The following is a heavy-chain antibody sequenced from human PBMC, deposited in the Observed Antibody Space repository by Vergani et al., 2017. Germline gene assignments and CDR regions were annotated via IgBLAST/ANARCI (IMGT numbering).Heavy chain of an antibody. Sequence: QVQLQQWGAGLLKPSETLSLTFAVFGGSFSGFYWSWIRQLPGKGLEWIGVIHHSGSTKYNPALKSRVTISVDTSKNQFSLKLSSVTASDTAVYYCARVGSNNDYDDEGWFDPWGQGTLVTVSS. D-gene: IGHD4-17*01. CDR3: ARVGSNNDYDDEGWFDP. V-gene: IGHV4-34*01. J-gene: IGHJ5*02. CDR1: GGSFSGFY. CDR2: IHHSGST.